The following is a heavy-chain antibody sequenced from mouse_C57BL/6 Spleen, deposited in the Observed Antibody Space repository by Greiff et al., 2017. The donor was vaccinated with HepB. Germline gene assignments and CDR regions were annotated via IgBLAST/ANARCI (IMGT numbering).Heavy chain of an antibody. CDR2: ISDGGSYT. J-gene: IGHJ1*03. D-gene: IGHD4-1*01. CDR1: GFTFSSYA. V-gene: IGHV5-4*01. Sequence: EVKLMESGGGLVKPGGSLKLSCAASGFTFSSYAMSWVRQTPEKRLEWVATISDGGSYTYYPDNVKGRFTISRDNAKNNLYLQMSHLKSEDTAMYYCARDLTGYFDVWGTGTTVTVSS. CDR3: ARDLTGYFDV.